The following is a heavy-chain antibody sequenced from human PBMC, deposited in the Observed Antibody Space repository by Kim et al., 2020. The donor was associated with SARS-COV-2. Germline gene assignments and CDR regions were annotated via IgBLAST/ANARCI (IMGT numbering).Heavy chain of an antibody. D-gene: IGHD6-19*01. J-gene: IGHJ3*02. CDR2: IYYSGST. V-gene: IGHV4-39*07. CDR3: ARDFQWLGGADAFDI. CDR1: GGPISSSSYY. Sequence: SETLSLTCTVSGGPISSSSYYWGWIRQPPGKGLEWIGSIYYSGSTYYNPSLKSRVTISVDTSKNQFSLKLSSVTAADTAVYYCARDFQWLGGADAFDIWGQGTMVTVSS.